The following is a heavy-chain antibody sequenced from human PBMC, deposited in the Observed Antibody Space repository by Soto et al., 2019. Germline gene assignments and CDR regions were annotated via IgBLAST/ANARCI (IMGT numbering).Heavy chain of an antibody. CDR1: GGSISSGGYY. D-gene: IGHD4-17*01. CDR3: ARDPRRYGDYGKGGFDY. CDR2: IYYSGST. J-gene: IGHJ4*02. V-gene: IGHV4-31*03. Sequence: QVQLQESGPGLVKPSQTLSLTCTVSGGSISSGGYYWSWIRQHPGKGLEWIGYIYYSGSTYYNPSLKMRVTISVDTSKNQFSLKLSSVTAADTAVYYCARDPRRYGDYGKGGFDYWGQGTLVTVSS.